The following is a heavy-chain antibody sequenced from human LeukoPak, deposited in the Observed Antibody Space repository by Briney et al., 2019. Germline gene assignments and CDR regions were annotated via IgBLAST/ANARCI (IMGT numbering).Heavy chain of an antibody. D-gene: IGHD6-19*01. Sequence: ASVKVSCKASGYTFTSYYMHWVRQAPGQGLEWMGIINPSGGSTSYAQKFQGRVTMTRDTSTSTVYMELSSLRSEDTAAYYCARVRIPDSSGWYFDYWGQGTLVTVSS. CDR2: INPSGGST. V-gene: IGHV1-46*01. CDR3: ARVRIPDSSGWYFDY. CDR1: GYTFTSYY. J-gene: IGHJ4*02.